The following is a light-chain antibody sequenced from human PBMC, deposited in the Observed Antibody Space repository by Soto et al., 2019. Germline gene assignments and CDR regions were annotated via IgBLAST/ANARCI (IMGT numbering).Light chain of an antibody. V-gene: IGKV3-11*01. CDR3: QQRSNWPPLT. CDR1: QSVSSY. CDR2: DAS. J-gene: IGKJ4*01. Sequence: EIVLTQSPATLSLSPGERATLSCRASQSVSSYLAWYQQKPGQAHRLLIYDASNRATGIPARFSGSGSGTDFTLTISSLEPEDFAVYYCQQRSNWPPLTFGGETKVEIK.